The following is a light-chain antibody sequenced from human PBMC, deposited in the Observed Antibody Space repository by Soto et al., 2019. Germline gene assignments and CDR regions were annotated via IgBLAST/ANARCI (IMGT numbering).Light chain of an antibody. J-gene: IGKJ2*01. CDR3: QQYNNWPYT. Sequence: EIVMTQSPATLSVSPGERATLSCRASQSLSSNLAWYQQKPGQAPRLLIYDASTRATGISARFSGSGSGTEFTLTISSLQSEDFAVYYCQQYNNWPYTFGQGTKLEIK. CDR1: QSLSSN. CDR2: DAS. V-gene: IGKV3-15*01.